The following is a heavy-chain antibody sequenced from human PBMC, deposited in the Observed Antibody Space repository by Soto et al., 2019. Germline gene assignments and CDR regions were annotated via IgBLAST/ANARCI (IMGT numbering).Heavy chain of an antibody. J-gene: IGHJ4*02. Sequence: SETLSLTCTVSGGSISSGDYYWSWIRQPPGKGLEWIGYIYYSGSTYYNPSLKSRVTISVDTSKNQFSLKLSSVTAADTAVYYCASRAATTVTTFYWGQGTLVTVSS. CDR1: GGSISSGDYY. CDR3: ASRAATTVTTFY. D-gene: IGHD4-4*01. CDR2: IYYSGST. V-gene: IGHV4-30-4*01.